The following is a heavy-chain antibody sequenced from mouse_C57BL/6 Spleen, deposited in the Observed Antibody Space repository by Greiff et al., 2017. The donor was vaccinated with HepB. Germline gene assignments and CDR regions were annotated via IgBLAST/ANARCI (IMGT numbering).Heavy chain of an antibody. D-gene: IGHD3-2*02. CDR1: GYTFTDYN. J-gene: IGHJ3*01. V-gene: IGHV1-18*01. CDR2: INPNNGGT. Sequence: EVQLQQSGPELVKPGASVKIPCKASGYTFTDYNMDWVKQSHGKSLEWIGDINPNNGGTIYNQKFKGKATLTVDKSSSTAYMQLSSLTSEDSAVYYCTAQGFAYWGQGTLVTVSA. CDR3: TAQGFAY.